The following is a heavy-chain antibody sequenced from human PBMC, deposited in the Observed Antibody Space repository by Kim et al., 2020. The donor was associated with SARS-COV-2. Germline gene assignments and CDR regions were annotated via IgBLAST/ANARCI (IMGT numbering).Heavy chain of an antibody. D-gene: IGHD5-18*01. Sequence: ASVKVSCKASGYTFTSYYMHWVRQAPSQGLEWMGIINSSGGSTSYAQKFQGRVTMTRDTSTSTVYMELSSLRSEDTAVYYCARGSPSWIQLYGPFDYWGQVTLVTVSA. CDR1: GYTFTSYY. V-gene: IGHV1-46*01. J-gene: IGHJ4*02. CDR2: INSSGGST. CDR3: ARGSPSWIQLYGPFDY.